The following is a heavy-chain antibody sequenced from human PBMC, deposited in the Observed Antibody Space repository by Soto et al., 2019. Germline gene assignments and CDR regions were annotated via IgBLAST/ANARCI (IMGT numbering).Heavy chain of an antibody. Sequence: EVQLVQSGAEVKKPGESLKISCKGSGYSFSNYWIVWGRQMPGKGLEWMGIIYPGDSETKYSPSFQGQVTISADKSINTAYLQWISLKASDTAMYYCARRRAGNPDDWFDPWGQGTLVTVSS. V-gene: IGHV5-51*03. CDR1: GYSFSNYW. CDR2: IYPGDSET. D-gene: IGHD6-13*01. J-gene: IGHJ5*02. CDR3: ARRRAGNPDDWFDP.